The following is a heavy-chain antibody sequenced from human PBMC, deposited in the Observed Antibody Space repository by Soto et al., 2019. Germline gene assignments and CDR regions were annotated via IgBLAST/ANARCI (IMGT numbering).Heavy chain of an antibody. CDR2: ITSGSSTV. CDR3: ARGRYCSSTSCFRDYMDV. J-gene: IGHJ6*03. CDR1: GFTFSSYS. V-gene: IGHV3-48*01. Sequence: PGGSLRLSCAALGFTFSSYSMNWVRQAPGKGLEWVSYITSGSSTVYYADSVKGRFTISRDNAKNSLYLQMNSLRAEDTAVYYCARGRYCSSTSCFRDYMDVWGKGTTVTVSS. D-gene: IGHD2-2*01.